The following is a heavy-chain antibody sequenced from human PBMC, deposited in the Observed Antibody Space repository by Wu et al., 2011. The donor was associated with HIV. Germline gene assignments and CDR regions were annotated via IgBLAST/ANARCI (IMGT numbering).Heavy chain of an antibody. CDR2: VYPSDSDT. D-gene: IGHD1-14*01. V-gene: IGHV5-51*06. CDR3: VGGIASSFDF. J-gene: IGHJ4*02. Sequence: EWMGIVYPSDSDTRYSPSFQGQVIISADKSISTAYLQWSSLKASDTAIYYCVGGIASSFDFWGQGTPVTVSS.